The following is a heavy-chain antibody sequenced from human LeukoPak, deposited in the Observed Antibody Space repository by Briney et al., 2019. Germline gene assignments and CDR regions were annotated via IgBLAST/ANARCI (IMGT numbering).Heavy chain of an antibody. J-gene: IGHJ4*02. CDR3: ARLAAADYFDY. CDR1: GFTFSSFE. Sequence: PGGSLRLSCAASGFTFSSFEMNWVRQAPGKGLAWISYMSSTGTTIYYADSVKGRFTISRDNAKNSLYLQMNSLRVEDTAVYYCARLAAADYFDYWGQGTLVTVSS. D-gene: IGHD6-13*01. CDR2: MSSTGTTI. V-gene: IGHV3-48*03.